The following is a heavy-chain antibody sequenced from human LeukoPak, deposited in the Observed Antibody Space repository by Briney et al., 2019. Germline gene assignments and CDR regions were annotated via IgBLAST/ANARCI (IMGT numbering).Heavy chain of an antibody. V-gene: IGHV1-24*01. CDR1: GYTLTELS. CDR2: FDPEDGET. D-gene: IGHD2-15*01. Sequence: ASVTVSCKVSGYTLTELSMHWVRQAPGKGVEGMGGFDPEDGETIYAQKFQGRVTMTEDTSTDTAYMELSSLRSEDTAVYYCATSYSEVMRFDYWGQGTLVTVSS. CDR3: ATSYSEVMRFDY. J-gene: IGHJ4*02.